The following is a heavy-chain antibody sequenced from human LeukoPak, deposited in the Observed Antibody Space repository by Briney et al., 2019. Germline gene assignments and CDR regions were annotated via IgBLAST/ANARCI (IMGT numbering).Heavy chain of an antibody. V-gene: IGHV1-18*01. D-gene: IGHD3-9*01. Sequence: ASVKVSCKPSGYTFINYGVSWVRQAPGQGLEWMGWISGYNGNTNFAQKFQDRVSMTTDTSTRTAYMELKSLRSDDTAVYYCARGPRWILTGYLIDYWGQGTLVTVSS. CDR1: GYTFINYG. J-gene: IGHJ4*02. CDR3: ARGPRWILTGYLIDY. CDR2: ISGYNGNT.